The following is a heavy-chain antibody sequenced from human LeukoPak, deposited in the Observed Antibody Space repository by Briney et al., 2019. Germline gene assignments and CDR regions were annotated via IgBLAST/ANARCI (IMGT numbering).Heavy chain of an antibody. CDR2: IYSGGST. CDR3: ARARGAASVSIWGLSAFDV. CDR1: GFTVSSNY. J-gene: IGHJ3*01. V-gene: IGHV3-66*01. Sequence: PGGSLRLSCAASGFTVSSNYMSWVRRAPGKGLEWVSVIYSGGSTYYADSVKGRFTISRDNSKNTLYLQMNSLRAEDTAVYYCARARGAASVSIWGLSAFDVWGHGAVVTVSS. D-gene: IGHD5/OR15-5a*01.